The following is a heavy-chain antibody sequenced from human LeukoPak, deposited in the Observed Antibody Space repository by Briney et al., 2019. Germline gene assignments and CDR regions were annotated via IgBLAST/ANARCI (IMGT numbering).Heavy chain of an antibody. CDR3: TRAPLSMITFGGVIAPTDY. Sequence: GGSLRLSCTASGFTFGDSAMSWFRQAPGKGLEWVGFIRSKAYGGTTEYAASVKGRFTISRDDSKSIAYLQMNSLKTEDTAVYYCTRAPLSMITFGGVIAPTDYWGQGTLVTVSS. V-gene: IGHV3-49*03. D-gene: IGHD3-16*02. CDR2: IRSKAYGGTT. CDR1: GFTFGDSA. J-gene: IGHJ4*02.